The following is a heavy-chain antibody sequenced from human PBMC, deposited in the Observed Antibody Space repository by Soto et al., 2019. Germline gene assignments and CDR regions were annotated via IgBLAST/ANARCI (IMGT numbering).Heavy chain of an antibody. CDR3: VKAQSLIQLWLVPVAFDI. CDR2: ISYDGSKK. J-gene: IGHJ3*02. D-gene: IGHD5-18*01. Sequence: QVQLVESGGGVVQPGRSLRLSCAASGFTFSSYGMHWVRQAPGKGLEWVAVISYDGSKKYYGDSVKGRFTISRDNSKKTLYLQMISLRAADKAVYYCVKAQSLIQLWLVPVAFDIWGQGTMVTGSS. CDR1: GFTFSSYG. V-gene: IGHV3-30*18.